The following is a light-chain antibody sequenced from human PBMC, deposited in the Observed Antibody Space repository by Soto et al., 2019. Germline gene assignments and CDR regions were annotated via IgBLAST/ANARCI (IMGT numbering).Light chain of an antibody. CDR2: DSS. J-gene: IGKJ2*01. Sequence: DIVLTQSPGTLSLSPGERATLSCRASQSVSSSYLAWYQQKPGQAPRLLIYDSSTRATGIPDRFRGSGSGTDFTLTINRLDPEEFAVYYCQQYGSSVYTFGQGTKLEIK. CDR3: QQYGSSVYT. V-gene: IGKV3-20*01. CDR1: QSVSSSY.